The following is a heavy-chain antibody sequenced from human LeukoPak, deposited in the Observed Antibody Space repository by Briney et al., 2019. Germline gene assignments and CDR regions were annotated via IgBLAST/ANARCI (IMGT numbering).Heavy chain of an antibody. CDR2: INWNGGST. Sequence: PGGSLRLSCAASGFTFDDYGMSWVRQAPGEGLEWVSGINWNGGSTGYADSVKGRFTISRDNAKNSLYLQMNSLRAEDTALYYCARERTLWLRRHDAFDIWGQGTMVTVSS. J-gene: IGHJ3*02. CDR3: ARERTLWLRRHDAFDI. CDR1: GFTFDDYG. D-gene: IGHD5-18*01. V-gene: IGHV3-20*04.